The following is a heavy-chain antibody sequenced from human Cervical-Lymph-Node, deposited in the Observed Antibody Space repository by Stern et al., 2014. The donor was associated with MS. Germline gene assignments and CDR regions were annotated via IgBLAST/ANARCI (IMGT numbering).Heavy chain of an antibody. J-gene: IGHJ4*02. CDR1: GYTFTSYY. CDR2: SNPGDGTT. V-gene: IGHV1-46*01. D-gene: IGHD2-15*01. Sequence: MQLVESGAEVKKPGASVRISCKTSGYTFTSYYMHWVRQAPGQGLEWMGISNPGDGTTRFVQKFQGRVTMTSDTSTSTVYMDLSSLTSEDTAVYHCARSRVVARPLDYWGQGTLVTVSS. CDR3: ARSRVVARPLDY.